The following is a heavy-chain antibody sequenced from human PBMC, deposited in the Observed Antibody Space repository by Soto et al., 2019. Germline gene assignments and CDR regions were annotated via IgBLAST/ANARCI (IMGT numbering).Heavy chain of an antibody. D-gene: IGHD3-10*01. CDR2: IIPIFGTA. CDR3: ARGVAMVRGVYYYYGMDV. V-gene: IGHV1-69*01. Sequence: QVQLVQSGAEVKKPGSSVKVSCKASGGTFSSYAISWVRQAPGQGLEWMGGIIPIFGTANYAQKFQGRVRSTADESTSTAYMELSSLRSEDTAVYYCARGVAMVRGVYYYYGMDVWGQGTTVTVSS. J-gene: IGHJ6*02. CDR1: GGTFSSYA.